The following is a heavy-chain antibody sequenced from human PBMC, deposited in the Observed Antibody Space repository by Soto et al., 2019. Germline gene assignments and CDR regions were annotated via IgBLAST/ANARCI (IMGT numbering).Heavy chain of an antibody. D-gene: IGHD1-1*01. Sequence: AASVKVSCKASGYTFTGYYMHWVRQAPGQGLEWMGWINPNSGGTNYAQKFQGRVTMTTDTSTSTAYMELSSLRSDDTAVYYCAREGNDWNYVDYWGQGTLVTVSS. CDR2: INPNSGGT. J-gene: IGHJ4*02. V-gene: IGHV1-2*02. CDR1: GYTFTGYY. CDR3: AREGNDWNYVDY.